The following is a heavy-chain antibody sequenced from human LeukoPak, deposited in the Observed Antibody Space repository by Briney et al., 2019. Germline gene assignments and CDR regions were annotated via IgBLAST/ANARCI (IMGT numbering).Heavy chain of an antibody. J-gene: IGHJ4*02. CDR1: GYTFSNYW. V-gene: IGHV5-51*01. D-gene: IGHD1-26*01. CDR3: ARKISGSYYGLDY. Sequence: GESLKISCKVSGYTFSNYWIGWVRQMPGKGLEWVGIIYPADSETRYSPSFQGRVTMSVDKSINTAYLQWSSLKASDTAIFYCARKISGSYYGLDYWGQGTLVTVSS. CDR2: IYPADSET.